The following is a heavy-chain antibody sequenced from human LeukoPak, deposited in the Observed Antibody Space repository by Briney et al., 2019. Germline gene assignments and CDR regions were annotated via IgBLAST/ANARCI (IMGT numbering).Heavy chain of an antibody. CDR1: GGSISSYY. J-gene: IGHJ6*03. D-gene: IGHD6-13*01. CDR3: ARGPIWTAAAVRGNYYYMDV. Sequence: SETLCLTCTVSGGSISSYYWSWIRQRPGKGLEWIGYIYYSGSANYNPSLKSRVTISVDTSKNQFSLELSSVTAADTAVYYCARGPIWTAAAVRGNYYYMDVWGKGTTVTVSS. CDR2: IYYSGSA. V-gene: IGHV4-59*01.